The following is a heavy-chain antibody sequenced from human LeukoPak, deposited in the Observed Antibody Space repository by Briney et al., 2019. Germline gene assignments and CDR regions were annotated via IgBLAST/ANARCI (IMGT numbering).Heavy chain of an antibody. CDR2: MYSRGST. V-gene: IGHV4-59*08. J-gene: IGHJ3*02. CDR3: ARHYLYGDPPAFDI. CDR1: GGYISSYS. D-gene: IGHD4-17*01. Sequence: SETLSLTCTVSGGYISSYSWSWIRQPPGKGLEWIGYMYSRGSTNDNPSLKSRVTISRDTSKNQLSLRVTSVTAADTAMYYCARHYLYGDPPAFDIWGQGTMVTVSS.